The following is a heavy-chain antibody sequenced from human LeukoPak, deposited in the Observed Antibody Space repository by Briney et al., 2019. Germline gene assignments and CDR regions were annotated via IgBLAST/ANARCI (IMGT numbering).Heavy chain of an antibody. CDR1: GFAFSTYT. D-gene: IGHD2-21*01. CDR3: TRAKPGEHSYYDMDV. Sequence: VGSLRLSCAASGFAFSTYTMNWVRQAPGKELEWVSSISSRSTHIYYADSVKGRFIISRDNAKNSLYLQMNSLRAEDTALYYCTRAKPGEHSYYDMDVWGKGTTVTVSS. CDR2: ISSRSTHI. J-gene: IGHJ6*04. V-gene: IGHV3-21*01.